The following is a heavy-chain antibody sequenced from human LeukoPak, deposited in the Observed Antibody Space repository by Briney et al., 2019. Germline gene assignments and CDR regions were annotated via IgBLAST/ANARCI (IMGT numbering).Heavy chain of an antibody. J-gene: IGHJ6*02. Sequence: SETLSLTCAVYGGSFSGYYWSWIRQPPGKGLEWIGEINHSGSTNYNPSLKSRVTISVDTSKNQFSLKLSSVTAADTAVYYCARATGAYSGMDVWGQGTTVTVSS. V-gene: IGHV4-34*01. CDR1: GGSFSGYY. CDR2: INHSGST. D-gene: IGHD1-14*01. CDR3: ARATGAYSGMDV.